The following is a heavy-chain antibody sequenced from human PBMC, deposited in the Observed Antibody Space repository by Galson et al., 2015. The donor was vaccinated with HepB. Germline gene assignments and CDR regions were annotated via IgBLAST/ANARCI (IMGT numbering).Heavy chain of an antibody. V-gene: IGHV3-23*01. J-gene: IGHJ6*02. Sequence: SLRLSCAASGIPFHNYTMNWVRRAPGKGLEWVSSITGSDHRTYYAKSVKGRFSISRDNSKNTVFLQMSGLRADDTAIYYCARDLWQAGHYFGMDVWGQGTTITVSS. CDR2: ITGSDHRT. CDR3: ARDLWQAGHYFGMDV. D-gene: IGHD2/OR15-2a*01. CDR1: GIPFHNYT.